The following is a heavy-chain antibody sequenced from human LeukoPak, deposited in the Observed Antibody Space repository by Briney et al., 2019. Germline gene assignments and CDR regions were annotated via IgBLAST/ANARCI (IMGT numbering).Heavy chain of an antibody. V-gene: IGHV3-23*01. CDR3: AKVGDLGAASYYYYYMDV. J-gene: IGHJ6*03. CDR2: ISGSGGTT. CDR1: GFTFTSYG. Sequence: GGSLRLSCAASGFTFTSYGMSWVRQAPGKGLEWVSAISGSGGTTYYADSAKGRFTISRDNSKNTLYLQMNSLRAEDTAVYYCAKVGDLGAASYYYYYMDVWGKGTTVTISS. D-gene: IGHD1-26*01.